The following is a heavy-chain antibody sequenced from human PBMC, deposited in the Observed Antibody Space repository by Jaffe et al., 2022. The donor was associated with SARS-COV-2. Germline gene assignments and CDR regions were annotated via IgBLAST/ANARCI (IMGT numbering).Heavy chain of an antibody. CDR3: AKDLYDYGDYELGY. CDR1: GFTFSSYG. Sequence: QVQLVESGGGVVQPGRSLRLSCAASGFTFSSYGMHWVRQAPGKGLEWVAVISYDGSNKYYADSVKGRFTISRDNSKNTLYLQMNSLRAEDTAVYYCAKDLYDYGDYELGYWGQGTLVTVSS. CDR2: ISYDGSNK. J-gene: IGHJ4*02. D-gene: IGHD4-17*01. V-gene: IGHV3-30*18.